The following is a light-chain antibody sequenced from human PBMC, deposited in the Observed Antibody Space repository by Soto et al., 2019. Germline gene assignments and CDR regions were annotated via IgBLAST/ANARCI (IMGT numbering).Light chain of an antibody. Sequence: QSVLTQPPSASGSPGQSVTISFTVTSSDVGGYNYVSWYQQHPGKAPKLMIYEVSKRPSGVPDRFSGSKSGNTASLTVSGLQTEDEADYYCSSYAGSNNYVFGTGTKVTVL. CDR1: SSDVGGYNY. V-gene: IGLV2-8*01. J-gene: IGLJ1*01. CDR2: EVS. CDR3: SSYAGSNNYV.